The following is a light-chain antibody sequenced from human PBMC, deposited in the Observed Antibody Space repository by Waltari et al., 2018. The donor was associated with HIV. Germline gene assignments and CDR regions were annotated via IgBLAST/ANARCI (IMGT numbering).Light chain of an antibody. CDR2: VNSDGSH. Sequence: QLVLTQSPSASASLRASVKLTCTLSSGHTTYAIAWHQQQPEKGPRFLMKVNSDGSHTRGDGIPDRFSGSSSGAQRYLTISSLQSADEADYYCQTWGTGIVVFGGGTNLTVL. J-gene: IGLJ2*01. V-gene: IGLV4-69*01. CDR3: QTWGTGIVV. CDR1: SGHTTYA.